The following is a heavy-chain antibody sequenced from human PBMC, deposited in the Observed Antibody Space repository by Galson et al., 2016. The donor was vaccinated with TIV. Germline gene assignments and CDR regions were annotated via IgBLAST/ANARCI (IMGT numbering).Heavy chain of an antibody. CDR3: ARRSTELGLDY. J-gene: IGHJ4*02. Sequence: QSGAEVKKPGESLKISCKASGYTFTTYWIGWVRQMPGKGLEWMGIIYPGDSETKYSPSVEGQVTISADKSNNTAYLHWSSLKASDTAIYYCARRSTELGLDYWGQGVLVTVSS. CDR2: IYPGDSET. V-gene: IGHV5-51*03. D-gene: IGHD2/OR15-2a*01. CDR1: GYTFTTYW.